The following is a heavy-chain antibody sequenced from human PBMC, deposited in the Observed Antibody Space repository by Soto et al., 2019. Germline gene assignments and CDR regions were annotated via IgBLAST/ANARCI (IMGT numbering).Heavy chain of an antibody. CDR2: ISSSSSYI. Sequence: GGSLRLSCAASGFTFSSYSMNWVRQAPGKGLEWVSSISSSSSYIYYADSVKGRFTISRDNAKNSLYLQMNSLRAEDTAVYYCARDLSEDYYGSGSPYGGYWGQGTLVTVSS. J-gene: IGHJ4*02. CDR1: GFTFSSYS. D-gene: IGHD3-10*01. V-gene: IGHV3-21*01. CDR3: ARDLSEDYYGSGSPYGGY.